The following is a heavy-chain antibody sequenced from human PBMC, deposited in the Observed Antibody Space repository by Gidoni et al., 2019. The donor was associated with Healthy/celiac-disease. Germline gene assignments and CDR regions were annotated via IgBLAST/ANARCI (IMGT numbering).Heavy chain of an antibody. J-gene: IGHJ4*02. Sequence: QVQLVQSGAEVKKPGSSVTVSCKASGGTFSSYAISWVRQAPGQGLEWMGRIIPILGIANYAQKFQGRVTITADKSTSTAYMELSSLRSEDTAVYYCARSAVDTSSIDYWGQGTLVTVSS. CDR1: GGTFSSYA. CDR3: ARSAVDTSSIDY. CDR2: IIPILGIA. D-gene: IGHD2-2*01. V-gene: IGHV1-69*04.